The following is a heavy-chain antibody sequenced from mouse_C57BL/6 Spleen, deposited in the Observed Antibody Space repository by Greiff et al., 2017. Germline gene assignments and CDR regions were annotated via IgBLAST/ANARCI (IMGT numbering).Heavy chain of an antibody. Sequence: VQLQQSGPELVKPGASVTISCKASGYAFSSSWMNWVKQRPGKGLEWIGRIYPGDGDTNYNGKFKGKATLTADKASSTAYMQLSSLTSEDSAVYFCARDGYFATPGFAYWGQGTLVTVSA. V-gene: IGHV1-82*01. CDR3: ARDGYFATPGFAY. J-gene: IGHJ3*01. D-gene: IGHD2-3*01. CDR2: IYPGDGDT. CDR1: GYAFSSSW.